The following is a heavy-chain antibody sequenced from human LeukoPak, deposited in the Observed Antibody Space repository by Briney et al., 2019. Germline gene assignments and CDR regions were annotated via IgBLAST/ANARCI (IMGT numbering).Heavy chain of an antibody. CDR2: ISSSSRYI. D-gene: IGHD5-18*01. V-gene: IGHV3-21*01. Sequence: GWSLRLSRAASGFTFRSHTMNWVRQDAGKGLESVSCISSSSRYIYYADSVKGRFTISRDNAKNSLYLQVNSLRAEDMAVYYCARGEDSYGPLDYYYYMDVWGKGTTVTVSS. CDR3: ARGEDSYGPLDYYYYMDV. CDR1: GFTFRSHT. J-gene: IGHJ6*03.